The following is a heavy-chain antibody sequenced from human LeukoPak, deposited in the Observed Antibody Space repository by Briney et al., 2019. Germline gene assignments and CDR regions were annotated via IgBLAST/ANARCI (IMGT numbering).Heavy chain of an antibody. CDR2: IYYSGST. CDR1: AGSISSYY. CDR3: ARDARGYSSGWSNWFDP. J-gene: IGHJ5*02. Sequence: SETLSLTCTVSAGSISSYYWSWIRQPPGKGLEWIGYIYYSGSTNYNPSLKSRVTISVDTSKNQFSLKLSSVTAADTAVYYCARDARGYSSGWSNWFDPWGQGTLVSVSS. V-gene: IGHV4-59*01. D-gene: IGHD6-19*01.